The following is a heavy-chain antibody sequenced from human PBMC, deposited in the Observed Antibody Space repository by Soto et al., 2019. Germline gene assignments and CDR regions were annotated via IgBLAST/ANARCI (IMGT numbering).Heavy chain of an antibody. Sequence: ASVQVRWKYSCYSITSCGRSWVRQAHGQGLELMGWISAYNGNTNYAQKLQGRVTMTTDTSTSTAYMELRSLRSDDTAVYYCARDGTDYYDSSGYYLDAFDIWGQGTIVSVS. CDR3: ARDGTDYYDSSGYYLDAFDI. CDR1: CYSITSCG. CDR2: ISAYNGNT. J-gene: IGHJ3*02. D-gene: IGHD3-22*01. V-gene: IGHV1-18*01.